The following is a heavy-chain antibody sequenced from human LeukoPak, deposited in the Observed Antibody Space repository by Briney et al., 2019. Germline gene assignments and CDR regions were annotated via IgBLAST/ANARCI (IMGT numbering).Heavy chain of an antibody. CDR1: GFAVSSNY. V-gene: IGHV3-53*01. CDR2: IYSGGNT. J-gene: IGHJ4*02. Sequence: GGSLRLSCAVSGFAVSSNYMSWVRQAPGKGLEWVSVIYSGGNTYYAGSVRGRFTISRDNAKNTLYLQMNTLRAEDTAVYYCAIRRGYTYGDDYWGQGTLVTVSS. D-gene: IGHD5-18*01. CDR3: AIRRGYTYGDDY.